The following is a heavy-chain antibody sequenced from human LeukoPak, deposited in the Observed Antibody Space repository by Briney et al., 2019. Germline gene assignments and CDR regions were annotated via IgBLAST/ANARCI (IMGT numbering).Heavy chain of an antibody. Sequence: SETLSLTCSVSGDSIINYYWSWIRQPPGKGLEWIGEINHSGSTNYNPSLKSRVTISVDTSKNQFSLKLSSVTAADTAVYYCARVGRIAAAGPYYFDYWGQGTLVTVSS. CDR3: ARVGRIAAAGPYYFDY. CDR1: GDSIINYY. D-gene: IGHD6-13*01. CDR2: INHSGST. V-gene: IGHV4-34*01. J-gene: IGHJ4*02.